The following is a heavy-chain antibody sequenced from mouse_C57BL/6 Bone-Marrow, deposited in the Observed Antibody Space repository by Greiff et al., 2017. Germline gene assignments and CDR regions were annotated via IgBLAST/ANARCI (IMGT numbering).Heavy chain of an antibody. CDR3: TRVHLGPNY. J-gene: IGHJ2*01. V-gene: IGHV1-15*01. CDR2: IDPETGGT. Sequence: QVQLQQSGAELVRPGASVTLSCKASGYTFTDYEMHWVKQTPVHGLEWIGAIDPETGGTAYNQKFKGKAILTADKSSSTAYMELRSLTSEDSAVYYCTRVHLGPNYWGQGTTLTVSS. CDR1: GYTFTDYE. D-gene: IGHD4-1*01.